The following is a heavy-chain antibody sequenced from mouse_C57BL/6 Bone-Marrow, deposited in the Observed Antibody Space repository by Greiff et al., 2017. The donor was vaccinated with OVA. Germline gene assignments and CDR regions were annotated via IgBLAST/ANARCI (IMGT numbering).Heavy chain of an antibody. Sequence: DVMLVESGGDLVKPGGSLKLSCAASGFTFSSYGMSWVRQTPDKRLEWVATISSGGSYTYYPDSVKGRFTISRDNAKNTLYLQMSSLKSEDTAMYYCARHYYGSSYKRYFDVWGTGTTVTVSS. J-gene: IGHJ1*03. V-gene: IGHV5-6*02. CDR2: ISSGGSYT. CDR3: ARHYYGSSYKRYFDV. CDR1: GFTFSSYG. D-gene: IGHD1-1*01.